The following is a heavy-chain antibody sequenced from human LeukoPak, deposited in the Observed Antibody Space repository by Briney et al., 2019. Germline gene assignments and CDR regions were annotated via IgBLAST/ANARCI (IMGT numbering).Heavy chain of an antibody. CDR1: GFTFSSYA. CDR3: ARTKPWPNNDVFDM. J-gene: IGHJ3*02. Sequence: GGSLRLSCAVSGFTFSSYAVHWVRQAPGKGLEWVAVISYDGSKKYYADSVEGRFTISRDNSKNTLYLQMNSLRVEDTAVYYCARTKPWPNNDVFDMWGQGTLVIVSS. V-gene: IGHV3-30-3*01. CDR2: ISYDGSKK. D-gene: IGHD6-19*01.